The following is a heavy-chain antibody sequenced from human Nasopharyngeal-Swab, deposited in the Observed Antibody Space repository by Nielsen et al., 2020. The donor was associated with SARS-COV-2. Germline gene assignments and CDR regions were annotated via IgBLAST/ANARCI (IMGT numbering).Heavy chain of an antibody. V-gene: IGHV3-53*01. Sequence: GESLKISCAASGVTVSSNYMSWVRQAPGKGLEWVPVIYSGGSTYYADSVKGRFTISRDNSKNTLYLQMNSLRAEDTAVYYCARDFWNDAFDIWGQGTMVTVSS. D-gene: IGHD3-3*01. CDR2: IYSGGST. J-gene: IGHJ3*02. CDR1: GVTVSSNY. CDR3: ARDFWNDAFDI.